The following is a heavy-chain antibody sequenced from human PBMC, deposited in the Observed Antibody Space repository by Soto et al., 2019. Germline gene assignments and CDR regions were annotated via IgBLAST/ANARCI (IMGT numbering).Heavy chain of an antibody. V-gene: IGHV1-69*02. Sequence: QVQLVQSGAEVKKPGSSVKVSCKASGGTFSSYTISWVRQAPGQGLEWMGRIIPILGIANYAQKFQGRVTITADKSTSTAYMELSSLRSEDTAVYYCATDYGDYGSFDYWGQGTLVTVSS. CDR3: ATDYGDYGSFDY. CDR1: GGTFSSYT. CDR2: IIPILGIA. D-gene: IGHD4-17*01. J-gene: IGHJ4*02.